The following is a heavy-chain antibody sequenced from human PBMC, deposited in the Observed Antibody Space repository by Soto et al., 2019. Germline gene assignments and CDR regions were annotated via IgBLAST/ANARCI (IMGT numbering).Heavy chain of an antibody. J-gene: IGHJ6*02. CDR2: ISYDGSNK. D-gene: IGHD1-26*01. V-gene: IGHV3-30-3*01. Sequence: GGSLRLSCAASGFTFSSYAMHWVRQAPGKWLEWVAVISYDGSNKYYADSVKGRFTISRDNSKNTLYLQMNSLRAEDTAVYYCARDTYIVGATRDYYGMDVWGQGXTVTVYS. CDR3: ARDTYIVGATRDYYGMDV. CDR1: GFTFSSYA.